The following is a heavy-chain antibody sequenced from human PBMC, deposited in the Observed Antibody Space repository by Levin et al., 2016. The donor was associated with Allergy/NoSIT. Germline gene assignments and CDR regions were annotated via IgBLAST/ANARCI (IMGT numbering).Heavy chain of an antibody. D-gene: IGHD6-13*01. J-gene: IGHJ6*02. CDR3: AKYRDSTNWYGGGMDV. V-gene: IGHV3-30*18. CDR1: GFTFSIYG. CDR2: ISNDGNNK. Sequence: GGSLRLSCAASGFTFSIYGMHWVRQAPGKGLEWVAVISNDGNNKNYVDSVKGRFTISRDNSKNTQYLQMNSLRPEDTAVYYCAKYRDSTNWYGGGMDVWGQGTTVTVSS.